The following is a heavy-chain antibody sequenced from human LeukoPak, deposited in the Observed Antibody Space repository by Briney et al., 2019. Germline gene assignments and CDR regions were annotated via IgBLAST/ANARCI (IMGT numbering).Heavy chain of an antibody. CDR2: IYPGDSDT. CDR1: GYTFPSYW. J-gene: IGHJ4*02. V-gene: IGHV5-51*01. CDR3: ARLYRGAPTSHFDY. D-gene: IGHD5-12*01. Sequence: GESLKISCTGFGYTFPSYWIAWVRQMPGKGLEWMGIIYPGDSDTRYSPSFQGQVTISADKSISTAYLQWSSLKASDTAMYYCARLYRGAPTSHFDYWGQGTLVTVSS.